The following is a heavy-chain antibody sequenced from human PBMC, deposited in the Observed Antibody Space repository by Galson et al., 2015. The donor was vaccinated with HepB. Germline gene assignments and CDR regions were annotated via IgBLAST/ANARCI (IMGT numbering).Heavy chain of an antibody. Sequence: QSGAEVKKPGESLRISCKGSGYSFTSYWISWVRQMPGKGLEWMGRIDPSDSYTNYSPSFQGHVTISADKSISIAYLQWSSLKASDTAMYYCARRGASGYCSSTSCIKPYYYYYMDVWGKGTTVTVSS. CDR3: ARRGASGYCSSTSCIKPYYYYYMDV. CDR2: IDPSDSYT. J-gene: IGHJ6*03. D-gene: IGHD2-2*01. CDR1: GYSFTSYW. V-gene: IGHV5-10-1*01.